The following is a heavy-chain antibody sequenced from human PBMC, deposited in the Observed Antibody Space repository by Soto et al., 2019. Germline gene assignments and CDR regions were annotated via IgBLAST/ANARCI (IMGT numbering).Heavy chain of an antibody. CDR2: TYYRSKWYN. J-gene: IGHJ5*01. CDR3: ARLIGNSWLDS. V-gene: IGHV6-1*01. D-gene: IGHD2-8*01. Sequence: QVQLQQSGPGLVKPSQTLSLTCAISGDSVSTNSATWDWIRQSPSRALEWLGRTYYRSKWYNDYAVSVKGRXPXNXXTSNNQLSLQLNSVTPDDTAVYYCARLIGNSWLDSWGQGTLVTVSS. CDR1: GDSVSTNSAT.